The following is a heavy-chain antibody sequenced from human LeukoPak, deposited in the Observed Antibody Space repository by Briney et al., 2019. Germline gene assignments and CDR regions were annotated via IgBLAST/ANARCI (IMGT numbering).Heavy chain of an antibody. CDR2: ISSSGAAI. Sequence: GGSLRLSCAVSGFPFSIYEMNWVRQAPGKGLEWVSNISSSGAAIYYADSVRGRFTISRDNAKNSLYLQMNSLRAEHTAVYYCALLAVASDSDYWGQGALVTVSS. D-gene: IGHD6-19*01. V-gene: IGHV3-48*03. CDR3: ALLAVASDSDY. J-gene: IGHJ4*02. CDR1: GFPFSIYE.